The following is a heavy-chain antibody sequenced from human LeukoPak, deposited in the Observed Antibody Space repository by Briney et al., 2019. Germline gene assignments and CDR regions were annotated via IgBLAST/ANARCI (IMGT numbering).Heavy chain of an antibody. CDR2: ISGDGGST. CDR1: GFTFDDYA. J-gene: IGHJ3*02. V-gene: IGHV3-43*02. D-gene: IGHD3-16*01. Sequence: GGSLRLSCAASGFTFDDYAMHWVCQAPGKGLEWVSLISGDGGSTYYADSVKGRFTISRDNSKNSLYLQMNSLRTEDTALYYCALLGDDAFDIWGQGTMVTVSS. CDR3: ALLGDDAFDI.